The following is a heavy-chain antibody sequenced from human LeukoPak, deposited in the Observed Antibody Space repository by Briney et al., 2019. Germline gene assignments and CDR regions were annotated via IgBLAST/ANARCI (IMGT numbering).Heavy chain of an antibody. Sequence: GGSLRLSCAASGFIFSSYWMSWVRQVPGKGLEWVASIKEDGTETYYVDSVKGRFTISRDNAKNSLYLQMNSLRAEDTAVYYCARDWASGSSTFDIWGQGTMVTVSS. CDR1: GFIFSSYW. CDR2: IKEDGTET. V-gene: IGHV3-7*01. J-gene: IGHJ3*02. D-gene: IGHD1-26*01. CDR3: ARDWASGSSTFDI.